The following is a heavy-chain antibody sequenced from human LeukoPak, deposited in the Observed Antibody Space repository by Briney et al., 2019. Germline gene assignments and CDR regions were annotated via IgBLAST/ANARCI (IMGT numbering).Heavy chain of an antibody. CDR3: ARAYSNYGSIKNNAFDI. V-gene: IGHV4-4*07. D-gene: IGHD4-11*01. CDR1: GGSISSYY. Sequence: SETLSLTCTVSGGSISSYYWSWIRQPPGKELEWIGRIYTSGSTNYNPSLKSRVTMSVDTSKNQFSLKLSSVTAADTAVYYCARAYSNYGSIKNNAFDIWGQGTMVTVSS. CDR2: IYTSGST. J-gene: IGHJ3*02.